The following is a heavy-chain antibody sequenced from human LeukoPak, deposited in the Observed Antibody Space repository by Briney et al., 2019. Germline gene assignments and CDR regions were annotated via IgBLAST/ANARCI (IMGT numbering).Heavy chain of an antibody. J-gene: IGHJ4*02. V-gene: IGHV1-24*01. Sequence: ASVKVSCKVAGYSLTELSMHWVRQAPGKGLEWMGGFDPEDGETIYAQKFQGRVTMTEDTSTDTAYMELSSLRSEDTAVYYCATVANYYDNSDSPYYFDYWGQGTLVTVSS. D-gene: IGHD3-22*01. CDR1: GYSLTELS. CDR2: FDPEDGET. CDR3: ATVANYYDNSDSPYYFDY.